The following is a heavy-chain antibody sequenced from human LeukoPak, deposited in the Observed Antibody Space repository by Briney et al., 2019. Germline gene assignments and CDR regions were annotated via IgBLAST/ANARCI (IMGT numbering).Heavy chain of an antibody. V-gene: IGHV3-30*04. Sequence: SGRSLRLSCAASGFTFSSYAMRWVRQAPGKGREWVAVISYDGSNKYYADSVKGRFTISRDNPKNTLYLQMNSLRAEDTAVYYCARDTASYPSLDYWGQGTLVTVSS. J-gene: IGHJ4*02. CDR3: ARDTASYPSLDY. CDR1: GFTFSSYA. CDR2: ISYDGSNK. D-gene: IGHD1-26*01.